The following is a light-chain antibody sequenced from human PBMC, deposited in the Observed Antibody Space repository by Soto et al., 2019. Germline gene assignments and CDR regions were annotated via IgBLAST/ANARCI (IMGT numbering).Light chain of an antibody. CDR2: AVS. J-gene: IGLJ1*01. CDR1: SSYIGPYDH. CDR3: SSYAGNYIYV. Sequence: QSALTQPRSVSGSPGQSVTISCTRTSSYIGPYDHVAWYQQHPGKAPKLIIFAVSKRPSGVPDRFSGSKSGNTASLTISGLQAEDAADYYCSSYAGNYIYVFATGTKLTVL. V-gene: IGLV2-11*01.